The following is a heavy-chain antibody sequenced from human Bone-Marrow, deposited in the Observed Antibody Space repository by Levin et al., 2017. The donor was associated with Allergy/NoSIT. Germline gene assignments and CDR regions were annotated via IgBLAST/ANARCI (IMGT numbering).Heavy chain of an antibody. CDR1: GFIFSDYY. CDR2: ISSSGTTK. J-gene: IGHJ6*02. Sequence: GGSLRLSCAASGFIFSDYYMAWIRQAPGKGLEWISFISSSGTTKYYADSVKGRFTVSRDNAKNSLFLEMSSLKVEDTARYFCTRAYYYNDGGHLPTPGGMDVWGQGTTVTVSS. V-gene: IGHV3-11*01. D-gene: IGHD3-10*01. CDR3: TRAYYYNDGGHLPTPGGMDV.